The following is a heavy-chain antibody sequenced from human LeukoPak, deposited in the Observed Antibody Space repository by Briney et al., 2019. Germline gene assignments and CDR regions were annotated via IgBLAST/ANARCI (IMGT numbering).Heavy chain of an antibody. CDR1: GYTFTGYY. CDR3: AKYCSSTSCPLGAFDI. Sequence: ASVKVSCKASGYTFTGYYMHWVRQAPGQGLEWMGWINPNSGGTNYAQKFQGRVTMTRDTSMSTAYMELSRLRSDDTAVYYCAKYCSSTSCPLGAFDIWGQGTMVTVSS. D-gene: IGHD2-2*01. V-gene: IGHV1-2*02. J-gene: IGHJ3*02. CDR2: INPNSGGT.